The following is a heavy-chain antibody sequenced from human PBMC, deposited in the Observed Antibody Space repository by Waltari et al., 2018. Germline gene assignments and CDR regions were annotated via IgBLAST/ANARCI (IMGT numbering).Heavy chain of an antibody. Sequence: QVQLVQSGAEVKKPGSSVKVSCKASGGTFSSYAISWVRQAPGQGREWMGAISPIFGTANYARKFQGRVTITADESTSTAYMELSSLRSEDTAVYYCAREYGEVGAIDGYYFDYWGQGTLVTVSS. J-gene: IGHJ4*02. CDR3: AREYGEVGAIDGYYFDY. D-gene: IGHD1-26*01. V-gene: IGHV1-69*13. CDR1: GGTFSSYA. CDR2: ISPIFGTA.